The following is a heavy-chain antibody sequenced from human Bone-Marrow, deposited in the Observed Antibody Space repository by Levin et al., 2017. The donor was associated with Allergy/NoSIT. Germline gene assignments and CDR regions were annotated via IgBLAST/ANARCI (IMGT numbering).Heavy chain of an antibody. V-gene: IGHV3-7*04. CDR2: IKKDGSET. J-gene: IGHJ4*02. D-gene: IGHD3-16*01. Sequence: SCVVSGLSFSSYWMSWVRQAPGKGLEWVANIKKDGSETHYVDSVKGRFTISRDNAKNSLYLQMNSLRAEDTAVYYCAREADSYANYWGQGTLVTVSS. CDR3: AREADSYANY. CDR1: GLSFSSYW.